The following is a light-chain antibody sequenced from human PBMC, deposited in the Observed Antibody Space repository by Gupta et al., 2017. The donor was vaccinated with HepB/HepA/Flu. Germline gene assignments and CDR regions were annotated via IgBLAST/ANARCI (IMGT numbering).Light chain of an antibody. CDR2: DAS. J-gene: IGKJ2*04. CDR3: KQRSNWPPGCS. V-gene: IGKV3-11*01. CDR1: QSVSSY. Sequence: EIVLTHSPATLSLSPGERATLSCRASQSVSSYLAWYHQNPGQAPRLLIYDASNRATGIPARFSGSGSGTDFTLTISSLEPEDFAVYYCKQRSNWPPGCSFGQGTKLEIK.